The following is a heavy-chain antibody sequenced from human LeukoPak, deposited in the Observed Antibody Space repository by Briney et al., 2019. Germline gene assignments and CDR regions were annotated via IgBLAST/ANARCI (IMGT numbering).Heavy chain of an antibody. CDR3: ATQLQWDLVGRHAFDI. V-gene: IGHV1-18*01. D-gene: IGHD1-26*01. J-gene: IGHJ3*02. CDR1: GYTFTSYG. Sequence: GAAVKVSCNASGYTFTSYGVSWVRHAPAQGLEWMGWTSVYNGNTNYAQKLQGRVRFTTHTSTSTTYMDLRSLRSDDTAVYYGATQLQWDLVGRHAFDIWGQGTMVTVSS. CDR2: TSVYNGNT.